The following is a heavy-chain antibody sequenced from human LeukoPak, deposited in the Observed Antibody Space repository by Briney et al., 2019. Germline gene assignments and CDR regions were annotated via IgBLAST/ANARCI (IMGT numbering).Heavy chain of an antibody. CDR2: ISSSGSTI. D-gene: IGHD6-19*01. V-gene: IGHV3-48*03. CDR1: GFTFSSYE. CDR3: ARGLKYSTGWYFFDY. J-gene: IGHJ4*02. Sequence: GGSLRLSCAASGFTFSSYEMHWVRQAPGKGLEWVSYISSSGSTIYYADSVKGRFTISRDNAKNSLYLQMNSLRAEDTAMYYCARGLKYSTGWYFFDYWGQGTVVTVSS.